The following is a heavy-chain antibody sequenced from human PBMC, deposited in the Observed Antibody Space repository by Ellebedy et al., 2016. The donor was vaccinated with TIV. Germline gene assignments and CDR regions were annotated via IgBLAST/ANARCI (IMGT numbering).Heavy chain of an antibody. CDR2: LFTTGTT. Sequence: GESLKISCAASGLTFSSHAMSWVRQAPGKGLEWVSSLFTTGTTHYAASVRGRFTISRDNSKNTLFLQLNSLSAYDTAVYYCVRGLAPEGYFDYWGQGALVTVSS. V-gene: IGHV3-66*01. J-gene: IGHJ4*03. CDR1: GLTFSSHA. D-gene: IGHD1-14*01. CDR3: VRGLAPEGYFDY.